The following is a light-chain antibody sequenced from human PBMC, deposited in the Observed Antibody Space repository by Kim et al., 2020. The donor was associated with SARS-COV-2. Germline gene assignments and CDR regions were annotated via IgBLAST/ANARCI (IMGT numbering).Light chain of an antibody. V-gene: IGLV6-57*03. Sequence: KSVTLSCTRSSGSIASNYVQWYQQRPGSAPTTVIYEDNQRPSGVPDRFSGSIDSSSNSASLTNSGLKTEDEADYYCQSYDSSNPWVFGGGTQLTVL. CDR2: EDN. CDR1: SGSIASNY. CDR3: QSYDSSNPWV. J-gene: IGLJ3*02.